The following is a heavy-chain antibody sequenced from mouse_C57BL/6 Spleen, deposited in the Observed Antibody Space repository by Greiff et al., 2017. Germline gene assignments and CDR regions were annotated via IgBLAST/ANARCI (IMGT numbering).Heavy chain of an antibody. D-gene: IGHD1-1*01. V-gene: IGHV5-4*01. CDR3: ARESESSYKPWFAY. J-gene: IGHJ3*01. CDR2: ISDGGSYT. CDR1: GFTFSSYA. Sequence: EVKLMESGGGLVKPGGSLKLSCAASGFTFSSYAMSWVRQTPEKRLEWVATISDGGSYTYYPDNVKGRFTISRDNAKNNLYLQMSHLKSEDTAMYYCARESESSYKPWFAYWGQGTLVTVSA.